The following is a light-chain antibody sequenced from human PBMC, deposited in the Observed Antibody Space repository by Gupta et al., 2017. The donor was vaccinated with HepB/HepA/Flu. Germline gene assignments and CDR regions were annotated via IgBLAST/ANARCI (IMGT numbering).Light chain of an antibody. J-gene: IGLJ1*01. CDR1: SSDVGGYNY. CDR3: SAYTSTSTYV. CDR2: DVN. Sequence: QSALTQPASVSGSPGQSITISCTGTSSDVGGYNYVSWYQQHPGRPPKLIIYDVNNRPSGVANRFSVSKSGNTASLTISGRQAEDDADYYCSAYTSTSTYVFGTGTKVSVL. V-gene: IGLV2-14*03.